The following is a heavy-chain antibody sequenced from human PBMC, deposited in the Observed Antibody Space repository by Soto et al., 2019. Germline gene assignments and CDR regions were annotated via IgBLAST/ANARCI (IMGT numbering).Heavy chain of an antibody. CDR2: FDPEDGET. D-gene: IGHD1-7*01. J-gene: IGHJ5*02. CDR3: ATVLAINQYNWNFAGP. Sequence: SVKVSCKVSGYTLTELSMHWVRHAPVKGLEWMGGFDPEDGETIYAQKFQGRVTMTEDTSTDTAYMELSSLRSEDTAVYYCATVLAINQYNWNFAGPWGQGTLVTVSS. CDR1: GYTLTELS. V-gene: IGHV1-24*01.